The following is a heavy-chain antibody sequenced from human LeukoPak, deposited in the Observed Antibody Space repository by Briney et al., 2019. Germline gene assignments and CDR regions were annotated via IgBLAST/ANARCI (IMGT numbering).Heavy chain of an antibody. CDR3: ARVHGEVSDEIFHYFDY. J-gene: IGHJ4*02. D-gene: IGHD3-10*01. Sequence: PGGSLKLSCAASGFSVSGSYMSWVRQAPGKGLEWVSVIYSRGSTYYADSVKGRCTISRDVSKNTVSLQLDNLTTEDTAAYYCARVHGEVSDEIFHYFDYWGQGTPATVSS. CDR2: IYSRGST. CDR1: GFSVSGSY. V-gene: IGHV3-53*01.